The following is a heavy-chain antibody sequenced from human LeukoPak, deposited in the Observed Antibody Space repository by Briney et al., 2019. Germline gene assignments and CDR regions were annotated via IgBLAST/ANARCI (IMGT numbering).Heavy chain of an antibody. CDR2: VTPNGGGT. V-gene: IGHV3-23*01. CDR3: AKDLTLYGDFPYFDS. D-gene: IGHD4-17*01. J-gene: IGHJ4*02. CDR1: GFTFSTYA. Sequence: GGSLRLSCSASGFTFSTYAMTWVRQAPGKGLEWVAAVTPNGGGTYYTGSVEGRFTISRDNSKNTLFLQMSSLRAEDTALYYCAKDLTLYGDFPYFDSWGQGTLVTVSS.